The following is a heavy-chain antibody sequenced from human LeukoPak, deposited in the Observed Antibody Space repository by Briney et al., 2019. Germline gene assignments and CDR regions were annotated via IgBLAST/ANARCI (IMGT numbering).Heavy chain of an antibody. J-gene: IGHJ4*02. CDR2: IRYDGTNK. D-gene: IGHD5-18*01. CDR1: GFTFSTYG. Sequence: GGSLRLSCAAPGFTFSTYGMHWVRQAPGKGLEWVAFIRYDGTNKYYADSVKGRFTISRDNSKNTLYLQMNGLRVEDTAVYYCGRPPDSGYSYGGPLDYWGQGTLVTVSS. CDR3: GRPPDSGYSYGGPLDY. V-gene: IGHV3-30*02.